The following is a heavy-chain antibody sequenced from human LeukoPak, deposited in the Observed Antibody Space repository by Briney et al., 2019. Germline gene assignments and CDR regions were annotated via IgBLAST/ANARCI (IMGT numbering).Heavy chain of an antibody. CDR2: ISSSSSYI. V-gene: IGHV3-21*01. D-gene: IGHD2-21*01. Sequence: GGSLRLSCAASGFTFSSYSMNWVRQAPGKGLEWVSSISSSSSYIYYADSVKGRFTISRDNAKNSLYLQMNSLRAEDTAVYYCARDTLAYCGGDCSEVGYDAFDIWGQGTMVTVSS. CDR1: GFTFSSYS. CDR3: ARDTLAYCGGDCSEVGYDAFDI. J-gene: IGHJ3*02.